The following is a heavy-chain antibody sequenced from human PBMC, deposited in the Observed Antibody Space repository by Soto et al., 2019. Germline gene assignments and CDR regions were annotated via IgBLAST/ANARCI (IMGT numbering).Heavy chain of an antibody. J-gene: IGHJ6*02. Sequence: SETLSLTCAVYGGSFSGYYWSWIRQPPGKGLEWIGEINHSGSTNYNPSLKSRVTISVDTSKNQFSLKLSSVTAADTAVYYCARGKGSATKLPEYYYGMDVWRQGNTVTVSS. D-gene: IGHD3-10*01. CDR1: GGSFSGYY. CDR2: INHSGST. CDR3: ARGKGSATKLPEYYYGMDV. V-gene: IGHV4-34*01.